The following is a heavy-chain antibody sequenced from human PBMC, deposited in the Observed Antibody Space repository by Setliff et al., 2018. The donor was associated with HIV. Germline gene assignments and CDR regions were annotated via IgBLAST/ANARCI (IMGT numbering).Heavy chain of an antibody. CDR1: GYTFTFYA. J-gene: IGHJ3*02. V-gene: IGHV1-3*01. D-gene: IGHD3-10*01. CDR3: ARDQNYGSGSYYTNNAFDI. CDR2: INAGNGNT. Sequence: AASVKVSCKASGYTFTFYAIHWVRQAPGQRLEWMGWINAGNGNTRYSQKFQGRVTVARDTSASTAYVELSSLRSEDTAVYYCARDQNYGSGSYYTNNAFDIWGQGTMVTVS.